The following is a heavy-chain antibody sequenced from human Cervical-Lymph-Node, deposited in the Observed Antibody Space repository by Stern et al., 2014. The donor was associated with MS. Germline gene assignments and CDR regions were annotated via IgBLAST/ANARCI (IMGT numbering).Heavy chain of an antibody. CDR3: ARELAAAANWFDP. CDR2: IIPIFGTA. V-gene: IGHV1-69*14. Sequence: QVQLVQSGAEVKKPWSSVKVSCKASGGTFSSYAISWVRQAPGQGLEWMGGIIPIFGTANYAQQFQGRVTITSDKYTSTDYMELRSLRSEDTAVYYCARELAAAANWFDPWGQGTLVTVSS. D-gene: IGHD6-13*01. J-gene: IGHJ5*02. CDR1: GGTFSSYA.